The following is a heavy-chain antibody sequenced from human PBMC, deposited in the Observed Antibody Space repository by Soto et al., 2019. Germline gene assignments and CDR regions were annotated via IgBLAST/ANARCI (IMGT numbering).Heavy chain of an antibody. V-gene: IGHV1-8*01. J-gene: IGHJ4*02. CDR3: ATMARQWLLVYYFDY. D-gene: IGHD6-19*01. CDR1: GYTFTSYD. Sequence: GASVKVSCKASGYTFTSYDINWVRQATGQGLEWMGWMNPNSGNTGYAQKFQGRVTMTRNTSISTAYMELSSLRSEDTAVYYCATMARQWLLVYYFDYWGQGTLVTVSS. CDR2: MNPNSGNT.